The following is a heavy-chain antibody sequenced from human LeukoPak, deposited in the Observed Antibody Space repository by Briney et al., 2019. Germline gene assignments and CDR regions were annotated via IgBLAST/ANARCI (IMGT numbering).Heavy chain of an antibody. V-gene: IGHV3-74*01. CDR3: ARDSLLWFGEAYYYYGMDV. J-gene: IGHJ6*02. Sequence: GGSLRLSCAASGFTFSSYWMHWVRQAPGKGLVWVSRINSDGSSTSYADSVKGRFTISRDNAKNTLYLQMNSLRAEDTAVYYCARDSLLWFGEAYYYYGMDVWGQGTTVTVSS. CDR1: GFTFSSYW. CDR2: INSDGSST. D-gene: IGHD3-10*01.